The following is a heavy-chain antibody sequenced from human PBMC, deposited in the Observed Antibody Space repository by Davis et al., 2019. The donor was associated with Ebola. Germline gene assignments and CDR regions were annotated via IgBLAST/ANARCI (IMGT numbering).Heavy chain of an antibody. CDR3: ARDAYYYDSSGYSNWFDP. J-gene: IGHJ5*02. CDR2: IYYSGST. CDR1: GGSISSSSYY. V-gene: IGHV4-61*01. D-gene: IGHD3-22*01. Sequence: MPSETLSLTCTVSGGSISSSSYYWGWIRQPPGKGLEWIGYIYYSGSTNYNPSLKSRVTISVDTSKNQFSLKLSSVTAADTAVYYCARDAYYYDSSGYSNWFDPWGQGTLVTVSS.